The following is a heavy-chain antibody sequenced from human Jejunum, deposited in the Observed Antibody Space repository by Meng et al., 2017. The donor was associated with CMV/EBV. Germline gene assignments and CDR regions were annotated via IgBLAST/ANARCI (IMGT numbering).Heavy chain of an antibody. D-gene: IGHD5-18*01. CDR1: GFTFRTYG. V-gene: IGHV3-7*01. J-gene: IGHJ4*02. CDR2: IKRDGSEK. CDR3: AREQGFTYGAYFDC. Sequence: SGFTFRTYGMSWVRQAPGKGLEWVANIKRDGSEKSYVDSVKGRFTISRDNAENLLYLQLNSLRDDDTAVYFCAREQGFTYGAYFDCWGPGTLVTVSS.